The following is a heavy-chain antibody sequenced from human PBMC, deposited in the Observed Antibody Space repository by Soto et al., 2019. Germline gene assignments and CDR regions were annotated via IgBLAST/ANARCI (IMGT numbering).Heavy chain of an antibody. CDR3: TRLIISQDSSGWSEHVGYYYYGMDV. J-gene: IGHJ6*02. CDR1: GFTFSGSA. D-gene: IGHD6-19*01. CDR2: IRSKANSYAT. Sequence: PGGSLRLSCAASGFTFSGSAMHWVRQASGKGLEWVGRIRSKANSYATAYAASVKGRFTISRDDSKNTAYLQMNSLKTEDTAVYYCTRLIISQDSSGWSEHVGYYYYGMDVWGQGTTVTVSS. V-gene: IGHV3-73*01.